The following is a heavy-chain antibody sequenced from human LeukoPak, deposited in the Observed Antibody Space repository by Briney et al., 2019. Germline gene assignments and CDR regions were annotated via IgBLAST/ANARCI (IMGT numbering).Heavy chain of an antibody. V-gene: IGHV1-2*02. CDR1: GYTFTGNY. J-gene: IGHJ4*02. Sequence: ASVKVSCKASGYTFTGNYMHWVRQAPGQGLEWMGWINPNSGGTNYAQKFQDRVTVTRDTSISTAYMELSRLRSDDTAVYYCARSPDILTGENFDYWGQGTLVTVSS. CDR3: ARSPDILTGENFDY. D-gene: IGHD3-9*01. CDR2: INPNSGGT.